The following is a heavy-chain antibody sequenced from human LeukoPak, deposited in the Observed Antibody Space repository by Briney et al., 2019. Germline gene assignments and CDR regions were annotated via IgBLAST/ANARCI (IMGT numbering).Heavy chain of an antibody. D-gene: IGHD1-1*01. CDR2: INHSGRT. Sequence: SETLSLTCVVYGGSFSGYYWTWIRQPPGKGLEWIGEINHSGRTNYNPSLKSRVTISVDTSKNQFSLKLSSVTAADTAVYYCARWGTEPYFDYWGQGTLVTVSS. CDR1: GGSFSGYY. J-gene: IGHJ4*02. V-gene: IGHV4-34*01. CDR3: ARWGTEPYFDY.